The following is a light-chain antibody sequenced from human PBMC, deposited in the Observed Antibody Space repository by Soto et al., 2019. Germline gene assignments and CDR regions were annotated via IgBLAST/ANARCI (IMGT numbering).Light chain of an antibody. CDR3: SSYTSSSTRV. J-gene: IGLJ1*01. CDR1: SSDVGGYNY. CDR2: EVS. V-gene: IGLV2-14*01. Sequence: QSVLTQPASVSGSPGQSITISCTGTSSDVGGYNYVSWYQQHPGKAPNLMIYEVSNRPSGVSNRFSGSKSDNTASLTISGLQAEDEADYYCSSYTSSSTRVFGTGTKLTVL.